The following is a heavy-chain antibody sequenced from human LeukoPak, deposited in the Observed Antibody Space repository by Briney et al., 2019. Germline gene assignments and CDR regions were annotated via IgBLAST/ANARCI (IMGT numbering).Heavy chain of an antibody. CDR2: ISAYNGNT. V-gene: IGHV1-18*01. CDR1: GYTFTSYG. Sequence: EASVKVSCKASGYTFTSYGISWVRQAPGQGLEWMGWISAYNGNTNYAQKLQGRVTMTTDTSTSTAYMELRSLRSDDTAVYYCARVVRNYDILTGQPTRGWFDPWGQGTLVTVSS. CDR3: ARVVRNYDILTGQPTRGWFDP. D-gene: IGHD3-9*01. J-gene: IGHJ5*02.